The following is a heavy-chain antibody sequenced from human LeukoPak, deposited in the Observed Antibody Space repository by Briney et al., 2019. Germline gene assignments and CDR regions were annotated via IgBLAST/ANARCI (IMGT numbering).Heavy chain of an antibody. CDR3: ARDRIRGDY. CDR2: ISYDGSNK. V-gene: IGHV3-30*03. CDR1: GFTFSSYG. D-gene: IGHD1-14*01. J-gene: IGHJ4*02. Sequence: PGRSLRLSCAASGFTFSSYGMHWVRQAPGKGLEWVAVISYDGSNKYYADSVKGRFTISRDNAKNTLYLQVNSLRAEDTAVYYCARDRIRGDYWGQGTLVTVSS.